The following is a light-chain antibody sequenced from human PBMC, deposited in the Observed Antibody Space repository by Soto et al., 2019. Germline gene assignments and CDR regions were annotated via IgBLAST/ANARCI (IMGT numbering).Light chain of an antibody. V-gene: IGLV1-47*01. CDR3: AAWDDTVRSYV. J-gene: IGLJ1*01. CDR1: ISNIGNNY. CDR2: RND. Sequence: QSVLTQPSSVSGTPGQGVTISCSGSISNIGNNYVYWFQQLPGTAPKVLSNRNDQRPSGVPDRFSGSKSGTSASLAISGLPSDDEADYYCAAWDDTVRSYVFGTGTKVTVL.